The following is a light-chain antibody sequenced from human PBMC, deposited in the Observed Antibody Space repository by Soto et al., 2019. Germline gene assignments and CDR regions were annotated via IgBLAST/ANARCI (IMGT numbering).Light chain of an antibody. CDR1: QDITNNF. Sequence: EIVLTQSPGTLSLSPGVRASLSCRVSQDITNNFLAWYQQKPGQAPRLLILDASNRATGIPDRFSGSGSGTDFTLTISRLEPEDFAVYYCQQCSFSPRTFGQGTKVEIK. V-gene: IGKV3-20*01. CDR2: DAS. J-gene: IGKJ1*01. CDR3: QQCSFSPRT.